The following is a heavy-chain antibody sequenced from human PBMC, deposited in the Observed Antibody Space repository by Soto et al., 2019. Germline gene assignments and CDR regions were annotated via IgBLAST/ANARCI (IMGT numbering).Heavy chain of an antibody. CDR2: INHSGST. V-gene: IGHV4-34*01. J-gene: IGHJ4*02. CDR3: ARGGYCGGDCYIDY. CDR1: GGSFSGYY. Sequence: SETLSLTCAVYGGSFSGYYWSWIRQTPGKGLEWIGEINHSGSTNYNPSLKSRVTISVDTSKNQFSLKLSSVTAADTAVYYCARGGYCGGDCYIDYWGQGTLVTVSS. D-gene: IGHD2-21*02.